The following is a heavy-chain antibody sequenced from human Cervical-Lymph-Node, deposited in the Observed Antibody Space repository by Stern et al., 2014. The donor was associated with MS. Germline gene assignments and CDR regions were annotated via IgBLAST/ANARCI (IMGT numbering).Heavy chain of an antibody. CDR1: GFSFNSTGVG. J-gene: IGHJ3*02. CDR2: ISWDDDK. Sequence: QVTLKESGPTLVKPTQTLTLTCTFSGFSFNSTGVGVGWIRQPPGKALAWLAIISWDDDKRYSPSLQSRLTITKDPSKDQVVLTMTNLDPVDTATYFCAHRHGWLRAFDIWGPGTTVTVSS. D-gene: IGHD5-24*01. CDR3: AHRHGWLRAFDI. V-gene: IGHV2-5*02.